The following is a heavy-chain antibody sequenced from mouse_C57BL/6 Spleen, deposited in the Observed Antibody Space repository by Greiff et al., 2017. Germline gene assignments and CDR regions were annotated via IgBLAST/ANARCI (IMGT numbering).Heavy chain of an antibody. D-gene: IGHD2-10*02. CDR2: IHPNSGST. CDR1: GYTFTSYW. CDR3: AVWYFYAMDY. Sequence: QVHVKQPGAELVKPGASVKLSCKASGYTFTSYWMHWVKQRPGQGLEWIGMIHPNSGSTNYNEKFKSKATLTVDKSSSTAYMQLSSLTSEDSAVYYCAVWYFYAMDYWGQGTSVTVSS. V-gene: IGHV1-64*01. J-gene: IGHJ4*01.